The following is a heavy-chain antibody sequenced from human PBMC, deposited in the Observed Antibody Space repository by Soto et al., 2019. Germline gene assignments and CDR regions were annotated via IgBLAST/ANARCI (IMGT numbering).Heavy chain of an antibody. D-gene: IGHD3-10*01. CDR3: ASVPYGSGSYSDDAFDI. Sequence: PGGSLRLSCAASGFTFSSYSMNWVRQAPGKGLEWVSSISSSSSYIYYADSVKGRFTISRDNAKNSLYLQTNSLRAEDTALYYCASVPYGSGSYSDDAFDIWGQGTMVTVSS. V-gene: IGHV3-21*04. CDR2: ISSSSSYI. CDR1: GFTFSSYS. J-gene: IGHJ3*02.